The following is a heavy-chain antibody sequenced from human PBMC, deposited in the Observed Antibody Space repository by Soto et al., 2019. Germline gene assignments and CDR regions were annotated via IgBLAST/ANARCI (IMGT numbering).Heavy chain of an antibody. CDR3: ARQVFVLRFLEWLYPDAFDI. V-gene: IGHV4-39*01. J-gene: IGHJ3*02. D-gene: IGHD3-3*01. Sequence: PSETLSLTCTVSGGSISSSCYYWGWIRQPPGKGLEWSGSIYYSGSTYYNPSLKSRVTISVDTSKNQFSLKLSSVTAADTAVYYCARQVFVLRFLEWLYPDAFDIWGQGTMVTVSS. CDR1: GGSISSSCYY. CDR2: IYYSGST.